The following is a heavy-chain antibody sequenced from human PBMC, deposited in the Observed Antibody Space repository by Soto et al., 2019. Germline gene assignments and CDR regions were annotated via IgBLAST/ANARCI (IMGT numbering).Heavy chain of an antibody. CDR2: IYHTGST. CDR1: GDSMTTIGSY. V-gene: IGHV4-31*03. D-gene: IGHD3-10*01. CDR3: SRLRDTYFFDS. J-gene: IGHJ4*02. Sequence: SETLSLTCSVSGDSMTTIGSYWSWVRQHPGKGLEWIGYIYHTGSTYYNPSLKSRVTIALDTSKQQFSLNLTSVTAADTAVYYCSRLRDTYFFDSWGQGALVTVSS.